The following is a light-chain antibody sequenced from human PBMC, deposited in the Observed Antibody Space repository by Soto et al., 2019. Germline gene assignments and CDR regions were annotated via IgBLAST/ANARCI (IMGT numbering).Light chain of an antibody. J-gene: IGKJ1*01. CDR1: QSISSW. V-gene: IGKV1-5*03. Sequence: DIQMTQSPSTLSASVGDRVTITCRASQSISSWLAWYQQKPGKAPKLLIYKASTLQSGVPSRFSGSGSGTEFTLAISSLQPDDFATNYYHQYNAIRAFGQGTKV. CDR2: KAS. CDR3: HQYNAIRA.